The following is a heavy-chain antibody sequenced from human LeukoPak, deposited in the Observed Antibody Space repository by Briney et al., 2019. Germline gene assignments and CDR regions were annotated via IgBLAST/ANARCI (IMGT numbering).Heavy chain of an antibody. J-gene: IGHJ4*02. CDR3: ARDNRGGYYDSSGFDY. V-gene: IGHV3-30-3*01. Sequence: PGGSLRLSCAASGFTFSSYAMHWVRQAPGKGLEWVAVISYDGSNKYYADSVKGRFTISRDNSKNTLHLQMNSLRAEDTAVYYCARDNRGGYYDSSGFDYWGQGTLVTVSS. CDR1: GFTFSSYA. CDR2: ISYDGSNK. D-gene: IGHD3-22*01.